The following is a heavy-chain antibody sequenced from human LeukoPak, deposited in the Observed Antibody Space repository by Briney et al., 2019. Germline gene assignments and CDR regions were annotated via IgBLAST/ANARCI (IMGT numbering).Heavy chain of an antibody. CDR2: ISYSGST. CDR3: ARGERRWLQFGN. D-gene: IGHD5-24*01. V-gene: IGHV4-59*08. Sequence: SETLSLTCTVSGGSISNYFWTWIRQPPGKGLQWIGYISYSGSTNYNPSLKSPVTISLDTSKSQLSLKLSSVTAADTAVYYCARGERRWLQFGNWGQGTLVTVSS. CDR1: GGSISNYF. J-gene: IGHJ4*02.